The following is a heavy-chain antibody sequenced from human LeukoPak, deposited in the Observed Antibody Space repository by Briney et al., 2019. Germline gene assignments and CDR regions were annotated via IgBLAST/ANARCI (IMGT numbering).Heavy chain of an antibody. CDR2: ISVYNGNT. J-gene: IGHJ3*02. V-gene: IGHV1-18*04. Sequence: GASVNVSCKASGYTFTAYYIYWVRPAPGQGLEWMGWISVYNGNTNYAQKLRGRVTMTTDTSTRTAYMELGSLSSDDTAVYYCARDRSYFYGSAPWAFDIWGQGTMVTVSS. CDR3: ARDRSYFYGSAPWAFDI. CDR1: GYTFTAYY. D-gene: IGHD3-10*01.